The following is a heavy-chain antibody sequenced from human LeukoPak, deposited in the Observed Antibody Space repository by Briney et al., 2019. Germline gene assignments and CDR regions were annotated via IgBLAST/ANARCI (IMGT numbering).Heavy chain of an antibody. CDR2: IRYHGSNK. Sequence: GGSLRLSCAASGFTFSNYGMHWVRQAPGKGLEWVAFIRYHGSNKYYGDSVKGRFTISRDNSKSTLYLQMNSLRAEDTAVYYCARDTKPGYSSSCFDYWGQGTPVTVSS. CDR3: ARDTKPGYSSSCFDY. J-gene: IGHJ4*02. D-gene: IGHD6-13*01. V-gene: IGHV3-30*02. CDR1: GFTFSNYG.